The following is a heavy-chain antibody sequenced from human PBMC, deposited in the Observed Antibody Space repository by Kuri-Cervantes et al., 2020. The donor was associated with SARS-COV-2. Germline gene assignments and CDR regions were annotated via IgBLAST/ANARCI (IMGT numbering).Heavy chain of an antibody. Sequence: GGSLRLSCAASGFTFSSYWMSWVRQAPGKGLEWVSDISGSGDNTYYADSVKGRFTISRDNSKNTLYLQMNSLRAEDTAVYYCARYCSSVSCYSLRAILDYWGPGTQVTVSS. D-gene: IGHD2-2*02. J-gene: IGHJ4*02. V-gene: IGHV3-23*01. CDR1: GFTFSSYW. CDR3: ARYCSSVSCYSLRAILDY. CDR2: ISGSGDNT.